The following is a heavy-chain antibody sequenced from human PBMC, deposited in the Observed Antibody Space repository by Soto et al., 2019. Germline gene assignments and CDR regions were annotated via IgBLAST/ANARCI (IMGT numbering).Heavy chain of an antibody. V-gene: IGHV3-11*01. Sequence: LRLSCAGSGLTFNDYYVSWIRQAPGKGLEWISYISRGGISIYYADSVKGRFTVSRDNAKNSVYLQMNSLRAEDTAVYYCARAPSGYWGQGTLVTVSS. D-gene: IGHD6-25*01. J-gene: IGHJ4*02. CDR1: GLTFNDYY. CDR2: ISRGGISI. CDR3: ARAPSGY.